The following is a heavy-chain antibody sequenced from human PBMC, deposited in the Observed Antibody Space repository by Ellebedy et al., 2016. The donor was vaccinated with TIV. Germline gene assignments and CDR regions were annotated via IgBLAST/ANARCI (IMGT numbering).Heavy chain of an antibody. CDR2: IIPIFGTA. CDR1: GGTFSSYG. V-gene: IGHV1-69*13. CDR3: ARDTTIGTYYYYGMDV. J-gene: IGHJ6*02. D-gene: IGHD5-12*01. Sequence: SVKVSCXASGGTFSSYGISWVRQAPGQGLEWMGGIIPIFGTANYAQKFQGRVTITADESTSTAYMELSSLRSEDTAVYYCARDTTIGTYYYYGMDVWGQGTTVTVSS.